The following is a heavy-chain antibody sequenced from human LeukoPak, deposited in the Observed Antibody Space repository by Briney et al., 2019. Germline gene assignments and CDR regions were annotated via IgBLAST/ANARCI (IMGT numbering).Heavy chain of an antibody. CDR2: IYYSGFT. J-gene: IGHJ4*02. D-gene: IGHD1-26*01. Sequence: PSETLSLTCTVSGGSISTYYWSWIRQPPGKGLEWIGYIYYSGFTNYNPSLKSRVTISVDTSKNQFSLKLSSVTAADTAVYYCARGSSIVGATPFDYWGQGTLVTVSS. CDR3: ARGSSIVGATPFDY. V-gene: IGHV4-59*01. CDR1: GGSISTYY.